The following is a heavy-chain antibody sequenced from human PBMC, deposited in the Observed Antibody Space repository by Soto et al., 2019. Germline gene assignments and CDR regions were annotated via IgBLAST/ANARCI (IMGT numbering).Heavy chain of an antibody. V-gene: IGHV4-39*01. CDR2: IYSLGNT. Sequence: PSETLSLTCTVSGGSISSSSYYWGWIRQPPGKGLEWIGSIYSLGNTYYNPSLKSRVTISVDTSKNQFSLKLTSVTAADTAVYYCARHNSRLGYCSGGSCYPTDYWGQGTLVTVSS. CDR1: GGSISSSSYY. CDR3: ARHNSRLGYCSGGSCYPTDY. J-gene: IGHJ4*02. D-gene: IGHD2-15*01.